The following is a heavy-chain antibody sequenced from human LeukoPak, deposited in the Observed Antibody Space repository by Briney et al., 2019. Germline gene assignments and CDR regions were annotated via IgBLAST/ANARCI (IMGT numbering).Heavy chain of an antibody. CDR3: AKDGPGSGYKLDY. Sequence: GGSLRLSCAASGFTFSSYAMSWVRQAPGKGLEWVSAISGSGGSTYYTDSVKGRFTISRDNSKNTLYLQMNSLRAGDTAVYYCAKDGPGSGYKLDYWGQGTLVTVSS. CDR1: GFTFSSYA. CDR2: ISGSGGST. D-gene: IGHD5-12*01. J-gene: IGHJ4*02. V-gene: IGHV3-23*01.